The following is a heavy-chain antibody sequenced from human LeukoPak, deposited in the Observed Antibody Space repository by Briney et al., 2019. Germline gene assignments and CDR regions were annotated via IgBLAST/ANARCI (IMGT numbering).Heavy chain of an antibody. V-gene: IGHV4-59*01. CDR1: GGSISSYY. CDR3: ARTGRIIAAAGTYDAFDI. D-gene: IGHD6-13*01. Sequence: SETLSLTYTVSGGSISSYYWSWIRQPPGKGLEWIGYIYYSGSTNYNPSLKSRVTISVDTSKNQFSLKLSSVTAADTAVYYCARTGRIIAAAGTYDAFDIWGQGTMVTVSS. CDR2: IYYSGST. J-gene: IGHJ3*02.